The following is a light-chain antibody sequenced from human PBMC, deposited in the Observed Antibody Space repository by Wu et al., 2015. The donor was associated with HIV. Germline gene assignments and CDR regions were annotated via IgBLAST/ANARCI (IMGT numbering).Light chain of an antibody. CDR2: GAS. CDR1: QSVSSSY. J-gene: IGKJ2*01. Sequence: EIVLTQSPGTLSLSPGERATLSCRASQSVSSSYLAWYQQKPGQAPRLLIYGASSRATGIGDRFSGSGSGTDFTLTINRLEPEDFAVYYCKLYGSSPYTFGQGTKLEIK. CDR3: KLYGSSPYT. V-gene: IGKV3-20*01.